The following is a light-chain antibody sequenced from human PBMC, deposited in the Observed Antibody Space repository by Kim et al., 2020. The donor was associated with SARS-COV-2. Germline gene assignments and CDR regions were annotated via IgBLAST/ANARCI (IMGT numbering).Light chain of an antibody. V-gene: IGLV2-11*01. CDR2: DVS. Sequence: QSALTQPRSVSGSPGQSVNISCTGTSSDVGGYNYVSWYQQHPGKAPKLMIYDVSKRPSGVPDRFSGSKSGNTASLTISGLQAEDEADYYCCSYAGSYSLVFGGGTQLTVL. CDR3: CSYAGSYSLV. CDR1: SSDVGGYNY. J-gene: IGLJ3*02.